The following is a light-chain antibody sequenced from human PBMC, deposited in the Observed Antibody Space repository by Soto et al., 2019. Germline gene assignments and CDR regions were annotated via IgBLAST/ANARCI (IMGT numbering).Light chain of an antibody. J-gene: IGKJ5*01. V-gene: IGKV2-28*01. CDR3: MQALQTPIT. CDR2: LGS. CDR1: QSLLHSNGYNY. Sequence: DIVMTQSPLSLPVTPGEPASISCRSSQSLLHSNGYNYLNWYLQKPGQSPQLLIYLGSNRASGVTDRFSGSGSGTDFTLQISRVEAEDVGVYYCMQALQTPITFGEGTQLEIK.